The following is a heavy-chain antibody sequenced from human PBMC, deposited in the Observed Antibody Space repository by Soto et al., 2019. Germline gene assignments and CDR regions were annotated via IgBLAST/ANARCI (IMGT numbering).Heavy chain of an antibody. Sequence: EVQLVESGGGLVQPGGSLRLSCAASGFTLGTYWMSWVRQAPGKGLEWAANIKQDGSEKNYVDSVKGRFTISRDNAKNSLYLQMNSLRAEDTAVYYCASRSHSSGWGHWGQGTLVTVSS. D-gene: IGHD4-4*01. J-gene: IGHJ4*02. CDR1: GFTLGTYW. CDR2: IKQDGSEK. CDR3: ASRSHSSGWGH. V-gene: IGHV3-7*05.